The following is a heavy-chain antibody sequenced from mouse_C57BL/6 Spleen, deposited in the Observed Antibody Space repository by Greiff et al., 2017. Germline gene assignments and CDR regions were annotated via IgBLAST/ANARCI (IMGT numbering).Heavy chain of an antibody. V-gene: IGHV14-2*01. J-gene: IGHJ2*01. CDR3: ARWGDAYYFDY. D-gene: IGHD3-3*01. Sequence: EVHLVESGAELVKPGASVKLSCTASGFNIKDYYMHWVKQRTEQGLAWIGRIDPEDGETTYAPQFQGKATITADTSSNTAYLQLSSLTSEDTAVYYCARWGDAYYFDYWGQGTTLTVSA. CDR1: GFNIKDYY. CDR2: IDPEDGET.